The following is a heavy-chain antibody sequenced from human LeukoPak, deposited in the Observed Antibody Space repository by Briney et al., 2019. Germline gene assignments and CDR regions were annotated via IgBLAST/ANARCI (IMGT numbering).Heavy chain of an antibody. CDR1: GFTFSSYW. Sequence: GGSLRLSCAASGFTFSSYWMHWVRQGPGKGLEWVAVISYDASNKYYADSVKGRFTVSRDNSKSLLFLQMESLRHDDTGIYYCAKGRRTGFVDYWGQGALVTVSS. J-gene: IGHJ4*02. CDR2: ISYDASNK. D-gene: IGHD1-1*01. V-gene: IGHV3-30*18. CDR3: AKGRRTGFVDY.